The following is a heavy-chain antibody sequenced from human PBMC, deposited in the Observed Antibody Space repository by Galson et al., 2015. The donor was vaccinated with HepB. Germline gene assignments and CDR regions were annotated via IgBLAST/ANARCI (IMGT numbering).Heavy chain of an antibody. D-gene: IGHD2-2*01. J-gene: IGHJ6*02. V-gene: IGHV3-64*01. Sequence: SLRLSCAASGFTFSSYAMHWVRQAPGKGLEYVSAINSNGGSTYYVNSVRGRFTISRDNSKNTLYLQMGSLRAEDMAVYYCARPTTYCSSTSCSYYGMDVWGQGTTVTVSS. CDR3: ARPTTYCSSTSCSYYGMDV. CDR1: GFTFSSYA. CDR2: INSNGGST.